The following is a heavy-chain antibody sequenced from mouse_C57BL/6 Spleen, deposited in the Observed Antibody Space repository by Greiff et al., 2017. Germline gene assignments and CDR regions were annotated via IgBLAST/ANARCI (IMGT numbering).Heavy chain of an antibody. CDR3: ARAYYYGSFDY. Sequence: DVQLVESGGGLVKPGGSLKLSCAASGFTFSSYAMSWVRQTPEKRLEWVATISDGGSYTYYPDNVKGRFTISRDNAKNNLYLQMSHLKSEDTAMYYCARAYYYGSFDYWGQGTTLTVSS. J-gene: IGHJ2*01. CDR1: GFTFSSYA. V-gene: IGHV5-4*01. CDR2: ISDGGSYT. D-gene: IGHD1-1*01.